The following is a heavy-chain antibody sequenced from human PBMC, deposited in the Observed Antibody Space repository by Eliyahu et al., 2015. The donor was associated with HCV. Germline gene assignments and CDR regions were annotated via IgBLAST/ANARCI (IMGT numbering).Heavy chain of an antibody. J-gene: IGHJ4*02. CDR2: ISYDGSKK. CDR1: XXXFSSYA. Sequence: QVQLVESGGGVVQPGRSLXXSCAASXXXFSSYAMHWVRQAPGKGLEWXAVISYDGSKKYYADPVKGRFTISRDNSKNTLYLQMNSLRAEDTAVYYCARAGDGYNYFDYWGQGTLVTVSS. V-gene: IGHV3-30-3*01. CDR3: ARAGDGYNYFDY. D-gene: IGHD5-24*01.